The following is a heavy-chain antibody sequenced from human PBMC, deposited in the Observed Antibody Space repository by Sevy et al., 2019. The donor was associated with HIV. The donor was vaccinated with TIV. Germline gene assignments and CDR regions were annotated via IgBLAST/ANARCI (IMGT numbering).Heavy chain of an antibody. V-gene: IGHV4-61*02. CDR1: GGSFSSGNYY. Sequence: SETLSLTCTVSGGSFSSGNYYWTWLRQPAGKGLEWIGRIYTSESTNYNPSLKSRVTVPVDTSKNQFSLKLSSVTAAETAVYSCARVGGHSYGYSAFDIWGQGTMVTVSS. CDR3: ARVGGHSYGYSAFDI. CDR2: IYTSEST. D-gene: IGHD5-18*01. J-gene: IGHJ3*02.